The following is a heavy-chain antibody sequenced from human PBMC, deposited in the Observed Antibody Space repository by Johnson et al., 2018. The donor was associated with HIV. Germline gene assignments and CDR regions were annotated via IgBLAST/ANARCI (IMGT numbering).Heavy chain of an antibody. D-gene: IGHD1-26*01. CDR3: AREKGLRGVVGANSNVFDI. CDR2: ISSSGSTI. Sequence: QVQLVESGGGLVQPGGSLRLSCAASGFTVSSNYMSWVRQAPGKGLEWVSYISSSGSTIYYADSVKGRFTISRDNAKNSLYLQMNSLRAEDTDVYYCAREKGLRGVVGANSNVFDIWGQGTMVTVSS. CDR1: GFTVSSNY. J-gene: IGHJ3*02. V-gene: IGHV3-11*04.